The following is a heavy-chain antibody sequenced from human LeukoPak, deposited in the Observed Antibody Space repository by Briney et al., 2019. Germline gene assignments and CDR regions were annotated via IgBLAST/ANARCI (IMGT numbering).Heavy chain of an antibody. CDR2: ISGRCVST. CDR3: AKAASGNWNDVSDY. V-gene: IGHV3-23*01. CDR1: GFTFSSYA. D-gene: IGHD1-20*01. J-gene: IGHJ4*02. Sequence: GGSLRLSCAASGFTFSSYAMSWVRQAPGKGLEWVSAISGRCVSTSYADSVRGRFTISRDNSKNTLYLQMNSLRAEDTAVYYCAKAASGNWNDVSDYWGQGTLVTVSS.